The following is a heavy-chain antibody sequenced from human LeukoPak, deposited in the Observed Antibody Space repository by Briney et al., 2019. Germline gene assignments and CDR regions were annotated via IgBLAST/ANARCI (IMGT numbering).Heavy chain of an antibody. J-gene: IGHJ4*02. D-gene: IGHD3-22*01. CDR1: GYTFTSYW. V-gene: IGHV5-51*01. Sequence: GESLKISCKGSGYTFTSYWIGWVRQMPGKGLEWMGIIYPGDSDTRYSPSFQGQVTISADKSTSTAYLQWSSLKASDTAMYYCARPGYYDSSSYYYVLDYWGQGTLVTVSS. CDR3: ARPGYYDSSSYYYVLDY. CDR2: IYPGDSDT.